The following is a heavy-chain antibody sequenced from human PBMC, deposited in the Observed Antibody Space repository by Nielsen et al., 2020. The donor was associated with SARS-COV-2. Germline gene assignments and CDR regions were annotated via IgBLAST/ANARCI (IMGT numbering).Heavy chain of an antibody. V-gene: IGHV3-73*01. J-gene: IGHJ6*02. D-gene: IGHD2-21*01. CDR3: KHYYDMDV. CDR2: IRSKTNNYET. Sequence: LTCAASGFTFGDAIIHWIRPASGKGLEWVGRIRSKTNNYETSYAASVKGRFTISRDESKNMAYLQMSRLKTDDTAVYYCKHYYDMDVWGQGTTVTVSS. CDR1: GFTFGDAI.